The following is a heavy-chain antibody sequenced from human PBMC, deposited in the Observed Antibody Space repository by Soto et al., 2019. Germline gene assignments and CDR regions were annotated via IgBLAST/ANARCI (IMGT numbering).Heavy chain of an antibody. CDR1: GFTLRNYD. J-gene: IGHJ4*02. V-gene: IGHV3-30*18. CDR2: ISYDGSNK. CDR3: AKDSGQLPAYFDH. Sequence: QVQLVESGGGVVQPGRSLRLSCAVSGFTLRNYDMHWVRQAPGKGPEWVTAISYDGSNKHYADSVKGRFTISRDNSKNTVFLEMNGLRVEDTAVYFCAKDSGQLPAYFDHWGQGTLVTVSS. D-gene: IGHD2-2*01.